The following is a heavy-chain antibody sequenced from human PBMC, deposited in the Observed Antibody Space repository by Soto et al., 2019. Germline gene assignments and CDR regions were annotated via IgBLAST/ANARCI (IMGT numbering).Heavy chain of an antibody. D-gene: IGHD3-3*01. CDR1: GDSVSNGEHY. CDR3: ARGALNYVLWSGPLHGVMAV. Sequence: TLYLTCTVSGDSVSNGEHYWGGIRQPPGKGLDWIGYIYYSGTTYYNPSLGSRSRMSVDTSKNQFSLSLTSVTAADTAVYYCARGALNYVLWSGPLHGVMAVSGQGTTVTVSS. V-gene: IGHV4-30-4*01. J-gene: IGHJ6*02. CDR2: IYYSGTT.